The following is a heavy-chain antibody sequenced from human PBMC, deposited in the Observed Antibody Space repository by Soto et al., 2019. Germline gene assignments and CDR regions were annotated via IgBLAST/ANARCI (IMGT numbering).Heavy chain of an antibody. CDR1: GFTFSSYG. CDR3: AKGNYANNYGMDV. Sequence: QVQLVESGGGVVQPGRSLRISCGASGFTFSSYGMHWVRQAPGKGLEWVAVIWYAGSNKYHADSVKGRFTISRDNSKNMLHLQMNSLRAEDTAVYYCAKGNYANNYGMDVWGQGTTVTVSS. D-gene: IGHD2-2*01. CDR2: IWYAGSNK. V-gene: IGHV3-33*06. J-gene: IGHJ6*02.